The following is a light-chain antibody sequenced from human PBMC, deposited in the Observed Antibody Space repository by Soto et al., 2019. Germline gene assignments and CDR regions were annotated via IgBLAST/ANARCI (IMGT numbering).Light chain of an antibody. CDR2: DAS. Sequence: DKQVTQCVATLSASIGDRVTITCRASQTISNWLAWYQQKPGKAPKVLIYDASTLDGGVPSRFSGRRSGTDFTLTICSLQPNDFTTYYCQQYNSYPIPFGEGRLLE. CDR1: QTISNW. V-gene: IGKV1-5*01. CDR3: QQYNSYPIP. J-gene: IGKJ5*01.